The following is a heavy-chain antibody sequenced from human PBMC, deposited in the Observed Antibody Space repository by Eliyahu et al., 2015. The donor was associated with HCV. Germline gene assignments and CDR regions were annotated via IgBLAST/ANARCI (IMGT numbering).Heavy chain of an antibody. J-gene: IGHJ4*02. D-gene: IGHD3-3*01. CDR2: ISTYNANT. CDR1: GYIFTSYG. CDR3: ARGSNDFWSGYLFDY. V-gene: IGHV1-18*01. Sequence: QVQLVQSGAEVKKPGASVKVSCKASGYIFTSYGISWVRQAPGQGLEWMGWISTYNANTNYAQKLQGRVTMTTDTSTSTAYMELRSLRSDDTAVYYCARGSNDFWSGYLFDYWGQGTLVTVSS.